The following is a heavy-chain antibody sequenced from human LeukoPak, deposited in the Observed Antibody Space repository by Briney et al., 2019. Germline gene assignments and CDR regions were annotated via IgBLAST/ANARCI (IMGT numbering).Heavy chain of an antibody. Sequence: SETLSLTCAVYGGSFSGYDWSWIRQPPGKGLEWIGEINHSGSTNYNPSLKSRVTISVDTSKNQFSLKLSSVTAADTAVYYCARHSRWLQFYWFDPWGQGTLVTVSS. CDR2: INHSGST. D-gene: IGHD5-24*01. V-gene: IGHV4-34*01. CDR1: GGSFSGYD. J-gene: IGHJ5*02. CDR3: ARHSRWLQFYWFDP.